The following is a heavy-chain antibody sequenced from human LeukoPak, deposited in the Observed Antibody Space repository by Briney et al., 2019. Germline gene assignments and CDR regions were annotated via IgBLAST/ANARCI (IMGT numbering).Heavy chain of an antibody. CDR2: IHDTGST. D-gene: IGHD2-2*01. J-gene: IGHJ4*02. V-gene: IGHV4-59*11. CDR3: ARISSGYSTSSCYLTY. CDR1: GGSLSSHY. Sequence: SETLSRTCSVSGGSLSSHYWSWIRQPPGKGLELIGHIHDTGSTFYNPSLRGRVTISLDTSNNQFSLKLTSMTAADTAVYYCARISSGYSTSSCYLTYWGQGTLATVS.